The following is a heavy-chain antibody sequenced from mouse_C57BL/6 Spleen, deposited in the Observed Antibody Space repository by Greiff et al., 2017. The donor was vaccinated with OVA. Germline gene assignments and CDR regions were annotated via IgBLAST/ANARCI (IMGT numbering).Heavy chain of an antibody. V-gene: IGHV1-53*01. CDR1: GYTFTSYW. D-gene: IGHD1-1*01. CDR3: ASEGVLITTVGSFAY. CDR2: INPSHGGT. J-gene: IGHJ3*01. Sequence: QVQLQQPGTELVKPGASVKLSCKASGYTFTSYWMHWVKQRPGQGLEWIGNINPSHGGTNYNEKFKSKATLTVDKSSSTAYMQISSLTTEDSAVYYGASEGVLITTVGSFAYWGQGTLVTVSA.